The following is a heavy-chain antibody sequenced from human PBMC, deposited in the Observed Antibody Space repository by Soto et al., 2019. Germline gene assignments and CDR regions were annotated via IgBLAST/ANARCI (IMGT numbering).Heavy chain of an antibody. J-gene: IGHJ4*02. D-gene: IGHD3-10*01. CDR1: GFPFGNFL. CDR2: IRSQRYGGTS. Sequence: EVYLVESGGGLVEPGRSLRLSCTASGFPFGNFLMSWFRQAPGKGMEWVGFIRSQRYGGTSEYAASVRGRFTISRDDSKGIAYLQMNSLQTEDSGVYYCIGSFPFWGQGTLVTVSS. CDR3: IGSFPF. V-gene: IGHV3-49*03.